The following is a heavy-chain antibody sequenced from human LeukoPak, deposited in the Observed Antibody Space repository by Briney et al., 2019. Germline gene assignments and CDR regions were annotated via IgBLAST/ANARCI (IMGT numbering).Heavy chain of an antibody. J-gene: IGHJ5*02. D-gene: IGHD2-2*01. CDR2: ISAYNGNT. Sequence: GASVKVSCKASGYTFTSYGISWVRQAPGQGLEWMGRISAYNGNTNYAQKLQGRVTMTTDTSTSTAYMELRSLRSDDTAVYYCARSEGGSVSTSCYRCGWFDPWGQGTLVTVSS. CDR1: GYTFTSYG. V-gene: IGHV1-18*01. CDR3: ARSEGGSVSTSCYRCGWFDP.